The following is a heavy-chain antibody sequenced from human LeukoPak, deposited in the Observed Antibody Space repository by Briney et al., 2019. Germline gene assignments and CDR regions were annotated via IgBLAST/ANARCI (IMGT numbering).Heavy chain of an antibody. D-gene: IGHD6-19*01. CDR3: AKGAVAGLDY. Sequence: GGSLRLSCAASGFTFSSYWMTWVRQAPGKGLEWVATIMQDGSAKYYVDSVKGRFTISRDNAKNSLYLQMNSLRAEDTAVYYCAKGAVAGLDYWGQGTLVTVSS. J-gene: IGHJ4*02. CDR1: GFTFSSYW. V-gene: IGHV3-7*01. CDR2: IMQDGSAK.